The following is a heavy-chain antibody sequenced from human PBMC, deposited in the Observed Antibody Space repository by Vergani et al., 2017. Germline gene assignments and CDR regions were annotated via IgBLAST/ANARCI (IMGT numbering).Heavy chain of an antibody. V-gene: IGHV3-23*01. CDR3: AKADHRSSGYDYLDCYHAMDV. D-gene: IGHD5-12*01. CDR2: ISGSGGST. CDR1: GFTFNHYA. Sequence: EVQLLESGGDLVQPGGSLRLSCAASGFTFNHYAMNWVRQAPGKGLEWVSGISGSGGSTYYAGSVKGRFTISRGSSKNTLYLQMNSLSAGDTAVYYCAKADHRSSGYDYLDCYHAMDVWGQGTTVTVSS. J-gene: IGHJ6*02.